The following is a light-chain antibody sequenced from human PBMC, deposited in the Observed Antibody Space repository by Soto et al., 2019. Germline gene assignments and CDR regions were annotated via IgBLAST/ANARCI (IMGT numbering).Light chain of an antibody. CDR3: QQYNNWTPWT. CDR1: QSVSSN. Sequence: EIVMTQSPATLSVSPWERATLSCRASQSVSSNLAWYQQKPGQAPRLLIYGVCTRATGTPARFSSSGAGTEFTLTITSLQSEDFVVYYCQQYNNWTPWTFGQGTKVDIK. CDR2: GVC. J-gene: IGKJ1*01. V-gene: IGKV3D-15*01.